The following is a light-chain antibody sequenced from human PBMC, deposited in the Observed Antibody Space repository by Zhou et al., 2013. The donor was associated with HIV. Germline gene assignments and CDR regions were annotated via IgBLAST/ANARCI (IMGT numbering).Light chain of an antibody. CDR1: QSIDGW. J-gene: IGKJ1*01. Sequence: DIQMTQSPSTLSASVGDRVTITCRASQSIDGWLAWYQQKPGKAPKLLINKASSLESGVPARFSGSGSGTEFTLTISSLQPDDFATYYCQQYKNYWTFG. CDR2: KAS. CDR3: QQYKNYWT. V-gene: IGKV1-5*03.